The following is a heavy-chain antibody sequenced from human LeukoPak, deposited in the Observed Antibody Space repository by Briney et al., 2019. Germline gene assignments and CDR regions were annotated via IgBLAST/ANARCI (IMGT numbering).Heavy chain of an antibody. J-gene: IGHJ4*02. V-gene: IGHV3-23*01. Sequence: GGSLRLSCAASGFTFSSYAMSWVRQAPGKGLEWVSAISGSGGSTYYADSVKGRFTISRDNSKNTLYLQMNSLRAEDTAAYYCAKGGRWLQYFDYWGQGTLVTVSS. CDR2: ISGSGGST. CDR1: GFTFSSYA. D-gene: IGHD5-24*01. CDR3: AKGGRWLQYFDY.